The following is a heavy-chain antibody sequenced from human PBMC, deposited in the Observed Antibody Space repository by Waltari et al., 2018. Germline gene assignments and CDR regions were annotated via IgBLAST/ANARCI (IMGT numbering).Heavy chain of an antibody. Sequence: QVQLVESGGGVVQPGRSLRLSCAASGFTFSSYAMHWVRQAPGKGLEWVAVISYDGSNKYYADSVKGRFTISRDNSKNTQYLQMNSLRAEDTAVYYCARDLSPRLGYGAPGRDIWGQGTMVTVSS. CDR3: ARDLSPRLGYGAPGRDI. CDR2: ISYDGSNK. D-gene: IGHD4-17*01. CDR1: GFTFSSYA. V-gene: IGHV3-30-3*01. J-gene: IGHJ3*02.